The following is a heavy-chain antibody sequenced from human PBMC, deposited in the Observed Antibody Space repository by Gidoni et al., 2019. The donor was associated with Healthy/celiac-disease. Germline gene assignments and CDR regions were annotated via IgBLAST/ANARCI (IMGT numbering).Heavy chain of an antibody. Sequence: EVQLVESGGGLVQPGGSLRLSCAASGFTFSSYCMSWVRQAPGKGLEWVANIKQDGSEKYYVDSVKGRFTISRDNAKNSLYLQMNSLRAEDTAVYYCARDPTGGDFWSGYFVGPYYYYGMDVWGQGTTVTVSS. CDR2: IKQDGSEK. CDR3: ARDPTGGDFWSGYFVGPYYYYGMDV. J-gene: IGHJ6*02. CDR1: GFTFSSYC. D-gene: IGHD3-3*01. V-gene: IGHV3-7*01.